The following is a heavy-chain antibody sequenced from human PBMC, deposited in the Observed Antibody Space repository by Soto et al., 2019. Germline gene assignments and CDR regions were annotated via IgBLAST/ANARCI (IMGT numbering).Heavy chain of an antibody. CDR1: GVTSSTHT. J-gene: IGHJ4*02. Sequence: QVQLEQSGAEVKKPGSSVKVSCKASGVTSSTHTITWVRQAPGQGLEWMGGIIPLFGTGHKAQKFQGRITIIADKSTSTSYMELSSLRSEVTAVYFCASGSAMGADHWGQETVVTVSS. CDR3: ASGSAMGADH. D-gene: IGHD5-18*01. V-gene: IGHV1-69*06. CDR2: IIPLFGTG.